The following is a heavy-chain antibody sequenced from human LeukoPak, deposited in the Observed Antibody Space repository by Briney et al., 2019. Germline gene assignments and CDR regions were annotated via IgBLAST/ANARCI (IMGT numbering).Heavy chain of an antibody. CDR2: INSDGSTT. D-gene: IGHD1-14*01. V-gene: IGHV3-74*01. CDR1: GFTFSSYW. CDR3: ARGSAVTGVH. J-gene: IGHJ4*02. Sequence: RGSLRLSCADSGFTFSSYWMHWVRQAPGKGLVWISRINSDGSTTNYADSVKGRFTISRDNAKNTLYLQMNSLRAEDTAMYYCARGSAVTGVHWGQGTLVTVSS.